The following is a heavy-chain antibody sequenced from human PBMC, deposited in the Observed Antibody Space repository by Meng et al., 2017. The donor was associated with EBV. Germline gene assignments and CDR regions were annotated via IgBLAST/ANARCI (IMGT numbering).Heavy chain of an antibody. CDR1: GGPFRYYA. Sequence: QVQLVQAAAEVKKPGSSVRVSCKTSGGPFRYYAISWVRQAPGQGLEWLGGFLPRLGAPNYAQKFHGRVKITADESTSTHYMDPSSLRSEDTAIYYRASESGRGYTPDYWGQGTLVTVSS. J-gene: IGHJ4*02. D-gene: IGHD3-10*01. CDR2: FLPRLGAP. CDR3: ASESGRGYTPDY. V-gene: IGHV1-69*01.